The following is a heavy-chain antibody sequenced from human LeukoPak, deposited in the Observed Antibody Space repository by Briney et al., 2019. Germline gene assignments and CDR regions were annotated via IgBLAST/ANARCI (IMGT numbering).Heavy chain of an antibody. J-gene: IGHJ4*02. D-gene: IGHD4-17*01. V-gene: IGHV4-59*08. Sequence: SETLSLTCTVSGGSISGYYWSWIRQPPGKGLEWIGYIYHSGSTNYNPSLKSRVTISVDTSKNQFSLKLSSVTAADTAVYYCARRLARRGYGDYRDYWGQGTLVTVSS. CDR2: IYHSGST. CDR3: ARRLARRGYGDYRDY. CDR1: GGSISGYY.